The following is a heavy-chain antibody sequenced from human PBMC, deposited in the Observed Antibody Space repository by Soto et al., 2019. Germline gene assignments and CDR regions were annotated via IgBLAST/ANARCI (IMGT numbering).Heavy chain of an antibody. CDR1: GFTFSTYG. Sequence: GGSLRLSCVTSGFTFSTYGMTWVRQAPGKGLEWVSYGGSGGSRYYAESVKGRFTISRVNSKNTLSLEMNSLRAEDTATYYCVKFRGRAYPYYYMDVWGKGTTVTVSS. J-gene: IGHJ6*03. CDR2: GGSGGSR. D-gene: IGHD3-10*01. V-gene: IGHV3-23*01. CDR3: VKFRGRAYPYYYMDV.